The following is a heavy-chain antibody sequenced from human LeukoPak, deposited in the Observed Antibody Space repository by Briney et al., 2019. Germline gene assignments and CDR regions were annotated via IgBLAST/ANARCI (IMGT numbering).Heavy chain of an antibody. CDR2: IYTSGST. CDR1: GGSISSYY. Sequence: SETLSLTCTVSGGSISSYYWSWIRQPAGKGLEWIWRIYTSGSTNYNPSLKSRVTMSVDTSKNQFSLKLSSVTAADTAVYYCARSTTVTTSASFDYWGQGTLVTVSS. V-gene: IGHV4-4*07. J-gene: IGHJ4*02. CDR3: ARSTTVTTSASFDY. D-gene: IGHD4-11*01.